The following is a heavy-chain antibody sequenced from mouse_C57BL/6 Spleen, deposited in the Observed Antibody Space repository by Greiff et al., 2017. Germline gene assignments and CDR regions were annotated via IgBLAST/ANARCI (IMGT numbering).Heavy chain of an antibody. D-gene: IGHD2-1*01. V-gene: IGHV1-81*01. Sequence: VQLVESGAELARPGASVKLSCKASGYTFTSYGISWVKQRTGQGLEWIGEIYPRSGNTYYNEKFKGKATLTADKSSSTAYMALRSLTSEDSAVYFCAMNYGNSFAYWGQGTLFTVSA. J-gene: IGHJ3*01. CDR1: GYTFTSYG. CDR3: AMNYGNSFAY. CDR2: IYPRSGNT.